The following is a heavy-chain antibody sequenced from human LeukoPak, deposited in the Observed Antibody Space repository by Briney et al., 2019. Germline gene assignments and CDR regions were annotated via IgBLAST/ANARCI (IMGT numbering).Heavy chain of an antibody. CDR3: AKRVGSGWYYFDY. J-gene: IGHJ4*02. CDR2: IWYDGSHE. V-gene: IGHV3-33*06. CDR1: GFRFSSYG. Sequence: QPGGSLRLSCAASGFRFSSYGMHWVRQAPGKGLEWVAVIWYDGSHEYYGDSVRGRFTISRDNSKNTLYLQMNSLRAEDTAVYYCAKRVGSGWYYFDYWGQGTLVTVSS. D-gene: IGHD6-19*01.